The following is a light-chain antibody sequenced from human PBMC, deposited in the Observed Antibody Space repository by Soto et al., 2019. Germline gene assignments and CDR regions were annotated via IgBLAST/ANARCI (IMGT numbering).Light chain of an antibody. CDR2: AAS. CDR1: QSISTY. Sequence: DIQMTQSPSSLSVSVGDRVTITCRASQSISTYLNWYHQKPGKAPDLLIYAASSLQSGVPSRFSGSGSGIDFTLTITGLQHEDFATYYCQQNYSIPITFGQGTRLENK. CDR3: QQNYSIPIT. V-gene: IGKV1-39*01. J-gene: IGKJ5*01.